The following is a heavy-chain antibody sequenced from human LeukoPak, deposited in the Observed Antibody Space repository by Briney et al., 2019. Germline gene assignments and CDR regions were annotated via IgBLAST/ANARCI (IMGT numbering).Heavy chain of an antibody. V-gene: IGHV4-59*08. J-gene: IGHJ4*02. CDR2: IYYSGST. CDR3: ARFSYSTSRALDY. Sequence: SETLSLTCTVSGGSISSYYWSWIRQPPGKGLEWIGYIYYSGSTNYNPSLKTRVTISVDTSKNQFSLKLSSVTAADTAIYYCARFSYSTSRALDYWGQGTLVTVSS. D-gene: IGHD2-2*01. CDR1: GGSISSYY.